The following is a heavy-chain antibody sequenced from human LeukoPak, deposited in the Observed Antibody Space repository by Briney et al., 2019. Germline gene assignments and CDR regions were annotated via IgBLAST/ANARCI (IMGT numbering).Heavy chain of an antibody. CDR1: GFTFSSYG. J-gene: IGHJ4*02. CDR2: IRYDRSNK. CDR3: AKEGGASRFDY. Sequence: QSVGSLRLSCAASGFTFSSYGMHWVRQAPGKGLEWVAFIRYDRSNKYYAASVKGRFTISRDNSKNTLYLQMNSLRAEDTAVYYCAKEGGASRFDYWGQGTLVTVSS. D-gene: IGHD5-12*01. V-gene: IGHV3-30*02.